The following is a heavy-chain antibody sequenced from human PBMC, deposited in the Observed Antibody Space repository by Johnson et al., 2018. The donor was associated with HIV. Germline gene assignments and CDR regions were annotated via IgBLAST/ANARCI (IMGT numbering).Heavy chain of an antibody. J-gene: IGHJ3*02. CDR1: GFTFSSYG. V-gene: IGHV3-30*02. CDR2: RRYDGRKK. Sequence: QVQLVESGGGVVPPGGSLRLSCAASGFTFSSYGMHWVRQAPGKGLEWVAFRRYDGRKKYSADSVKGRFTISRDNSKNTLYLQMNSLRAEDTAVYYCAREGPPRAFDIWGQGTMVTVSS. CDR3: AREGPPRAFDI.